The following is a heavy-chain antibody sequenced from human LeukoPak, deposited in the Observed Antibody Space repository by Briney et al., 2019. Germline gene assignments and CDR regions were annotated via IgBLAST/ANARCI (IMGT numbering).Heavy chain of an antibody. Sequence: SETLSLTCTVPGGSISSYYGGWIRQPPGKGLERNGYIYYSASTNYNPSLKSRVTISVDTSKNQFSLKLSSVTAADTAVYYCARVTSPHAFDIWGQGTMVTVSS. V-gene: IGHV4-59*01. CDR2: IYYSAST. CDR1: GGSISSYY. D-gene: IGHD2-21*02. J-gene: IGHJ3*02. CDR3: ARVTSPHAFDI.